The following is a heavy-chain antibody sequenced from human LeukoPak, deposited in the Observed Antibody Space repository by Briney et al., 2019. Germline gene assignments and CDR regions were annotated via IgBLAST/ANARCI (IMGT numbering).Heavy chain of an antibody. V-gene: IGHV3-48*04. CDR2: ISSSGSTI. Sequence: GGSLRLSCAASAFTFSSYTMNWVRQAPGKGLEWVSYISSSGSTIYYADSVKGRFTISRDNAKNSLYLQMNSLRAEDTAVYYCAELGITMIGGVWGKGTTVTISS. CDR1: AFTFSSYT. J-gene: IGHJ6*04. D-gene: IGHD3-10*02. CDR3: AELGITMIGGV.